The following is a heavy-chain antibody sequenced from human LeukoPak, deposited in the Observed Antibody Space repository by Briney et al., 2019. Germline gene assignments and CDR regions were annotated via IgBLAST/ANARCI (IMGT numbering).Heavy chain of an antibody. V-gene: IGHV1-69*05. CDR3: ASCYTLDYYMDV. CDR1: GGTFSSYA. J-gene: IGHJ6*03. Sequence: ASVKVSCRASGGTFSSYAISWVRQVPGQGLEWMGGIIPIFGTANYAQKFQGRVTITTDESTSTAYMELSSLRSEDTAVYYCASCYTLDYYMDVWGKGTTVTVSS. D-gene: IGHD3-16*02. CDR2: IIPIFGTA.